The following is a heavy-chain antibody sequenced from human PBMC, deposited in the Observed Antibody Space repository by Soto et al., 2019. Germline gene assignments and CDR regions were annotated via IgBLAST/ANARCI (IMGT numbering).Heavy chain of an antibody. V-gene: IGHV4-39*01. CDR1: GGSISSSSYY. Sequence: QLQLQESGPGLVKPSETLSLTCTVSGGSISSSSYYWGWIRQPPGKGLEWIGSIYYSGSTYYNPSLKSRVTISVDSSNSQFSLKLSSVTAADTAVYYCARHPRYFSYYHYMDVWGKGTTVTVSS. J-gene: IGHJ6*03. D-gene: IGHD3-9*01. CDR3: ARHPRYFSYYHYMDV. CDR2: IYYSGST.